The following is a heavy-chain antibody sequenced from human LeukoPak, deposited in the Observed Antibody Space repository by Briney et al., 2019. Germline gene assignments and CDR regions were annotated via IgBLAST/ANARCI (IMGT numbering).Heavy chain of an antibody. CDR1: GFTFSSYW. Sequence: GGSLRLSCAASGFTFSSYWMHWVRQAPGKGLVWVSRIKSDGSTRYADSVKGRFTISRDKSKNTVSLQMNSLRAEDTGVYYCARAPSEIGGYYPEYFRHWGQGTLVTVSP. D-gene: IGHD3-22*01. J-gene: IGHJ1*01. CDR3: ARAPSEIGGYYPEYFRH. CDR2: IKSDGST. V-gene: IGHV3-74*01.